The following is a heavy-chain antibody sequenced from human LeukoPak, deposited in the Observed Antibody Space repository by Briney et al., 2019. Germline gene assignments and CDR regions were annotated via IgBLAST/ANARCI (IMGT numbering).Heavy chain of an antibody. Sequence: SQTLSLTCTVSGGSISSGGYYWTWIRQHPGNGLEWIGYIYYSGSTYYNPSLKSRVIISIDTSKNQFSLKLTSVTAADTAVYYCARVPCYGSASYGGFFNDYWGQGTLVTVSS. D-gene: IGHD3-10*01. CDR2: IYYSGST. J-gene: IGHJ4*02. V-gene: IGHV4-31*03. CDR3: ARVPCYGSASYGGFFNDY. CDR1: GGSISSGGYY.